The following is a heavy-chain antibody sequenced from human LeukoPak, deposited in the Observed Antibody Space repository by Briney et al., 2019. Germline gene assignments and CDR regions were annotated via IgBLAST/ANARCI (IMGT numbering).Heavy chain of an antibody. CDR3: ARLRRGLLWFGESAYYFDY. CDR1: GGSISNYY. V-gene: IGHV4-59*12. J-gene: IGHJ4*02. Sequence: PSETLSLTCTVSGGSISNYYWSWIRQPPGKGLEWIGYIYYSGSTNYNPSLKSRVTISVDTSKNQFSLKLSSVTAADTAVYYCARLRRGLLWFGESAYYFDYWGQGTLVTVSS. D-gene: IGHD3-10*01. CDR2: IYYSGST.